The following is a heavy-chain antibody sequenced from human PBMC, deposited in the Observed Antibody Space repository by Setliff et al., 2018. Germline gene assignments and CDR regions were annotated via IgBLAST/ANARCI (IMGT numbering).Heavy chain of an antibody. CDR1: GGSISSYY. D-gene: IGHD7-27*01. Sequence: SETLSLTCTVSGGSISSYYWSWIRQPAGEGLEWIGRIYSSGSTNYNPSLRSRVTMSVDTSKNHFSLNPTSVTAADTAVYYCARDTGDRAFDYWGQGTLVTVSS. CDR3: ARDTGDRAFDY. CDR2: IYSSGST. J-gene: IGHJ4*02. V-gene: IGHV4-4*07.